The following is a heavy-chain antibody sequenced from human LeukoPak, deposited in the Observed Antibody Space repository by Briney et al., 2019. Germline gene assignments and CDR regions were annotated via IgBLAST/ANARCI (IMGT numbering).Heavy chain of an antibody. V-gene: IGHV3-48*01. CDR3: ARAPTTGTVDY. CDR1: GFIFSSYS. D-gene: IGHD1-1*01. J-gene: IGHJ4*02. CDR2: ISSSSSTI. Sequence: GGSLRLSCAASGFIFSSYSMNWVRQAPGKGLEWVSYISSSSSTIYYADSVKGRFTISRDNAKNSLYLQMNSLRADDTAVYFCARAPTTGTVDYWGQGTLVTVSS.